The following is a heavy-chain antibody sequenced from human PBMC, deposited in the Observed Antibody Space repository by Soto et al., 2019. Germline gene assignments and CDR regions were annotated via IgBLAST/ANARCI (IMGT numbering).Heavy chain of an antibody. Sequence: PSETLSLACAVSGGSISSSNRWSWVRQPPGKGLEWIGEIYHSGSTNYNPSLKSRVTISVDKSKNQFSLKLSSVTAADTAVYYCARDEYSSSSNWFDPWGQGTLVTVSS. J-gene: IGHJ5*02. D-gene: IGHD6-13*01. CDR1: GGSISSSNR. CDR3: ARDEYSSSSNWFDP. V-gene: IGHV4-4*02. CDR2: IYHSGST.